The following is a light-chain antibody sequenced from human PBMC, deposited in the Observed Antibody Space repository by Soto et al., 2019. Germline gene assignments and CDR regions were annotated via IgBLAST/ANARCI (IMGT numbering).Light chain of an antibody. V-gene: IGLV2-14*01. CDR1: SSDVGGYNY. Sequence: QSALTQPVSVSGSPGQSITISCTGTSSDVGGYNYVSWYQQHPGKAPKLMIYDVSNRPSGVSNRFSASKSGNTASLTISGLQAEDEADYYCSSYTSGSSVVFGGGTKVTVL. CDR3: SSYTSGSSVV. CDR2: DVS. J-gene: IGLJ2*01.